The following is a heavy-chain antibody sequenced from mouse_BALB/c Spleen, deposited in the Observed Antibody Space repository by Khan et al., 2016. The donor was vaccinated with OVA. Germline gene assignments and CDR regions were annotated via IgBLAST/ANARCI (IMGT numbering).Heavy chain of an antibody. CDR3: ARPSRYDGKAWFAY. CDR1: GFDFSRYW. J-gene: IGHJ3*01. CDR2: IKTDRSTK. V-gene: IGHV4-1*02. Sequence: EVQLQESGGGLVQPGGSLKLTCAVSGFDFSRYWMSWVRQAPGKGREWIGEIKTDRSTKNDRPSLNVKFIISRDTPKNTLYLQMSKVRSDDTDLSYSARPSRYDGKAWFAYWGQGTLVTVSA. D-gene: IGHD2-14*01.